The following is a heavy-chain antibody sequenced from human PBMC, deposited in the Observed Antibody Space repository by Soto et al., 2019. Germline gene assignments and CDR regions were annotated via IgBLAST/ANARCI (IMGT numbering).Heavy chain of an antibody. CDR3: VRERTIFGVAPGGGVDV. D-gene: IGHD3-3*01. V-gene: IGHV4-30-2*01. J-gene: IGHJ6*02. CDR1: GGSITTSDYS. Sequence: QLQLQESGSGLVKPSHTLSLTCAVSGGSITTSDYSWSCIRQPPGRGLEWIGSIYHTGTTHYIPSLKSRVTMSLDKSKNHFSLDLTSMTAADTAVYYCVRERTIFGVAPGGGVDVWGRGTTGTVS. CDR2: IYHTGTT.